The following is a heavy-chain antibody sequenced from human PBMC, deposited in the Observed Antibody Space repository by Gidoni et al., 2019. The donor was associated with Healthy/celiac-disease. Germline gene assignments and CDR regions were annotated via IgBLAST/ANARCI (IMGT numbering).Heavy chain of an antibody. CDR3: AKDHTRLNYDILTGPFDY. J-gene: IGHJ4*02. CDR1: GFTFDDYA. Sequence: EVQLVESGGVVVQPGGSLRLPCAASGFTFDDYAMHWVRQAPGKGLEWGSLISWDGGSTYYADSVKGRFTISRDNSKNSLYLQMNSLRAEDTALYYCAKDHTRLNYDILTGPFDYWGQGTLVTVSS. V-gene: IGHV3-43D*03. D-gene: IGHD3-9*01. CDR2: ISWDGGST.